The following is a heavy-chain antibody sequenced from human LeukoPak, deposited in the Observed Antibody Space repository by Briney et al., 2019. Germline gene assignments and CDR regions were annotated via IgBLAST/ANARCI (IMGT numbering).Heavy chain of an antibody. CDR3: ARHKGYCSSTSCYRGYFQH. D-gene: IGHD2-2*01. Sequence: PSETLSLTCTVSGGSISSGDYYWSWIRQPPGKDLEWIGYIYYSGSTYYNPSLKSRVTISVDTSKNQFSLKLSSVTAADTAAYYCARHKGYCSSTSCYRGYFQHWGQGTLVTVSS. CDR2: IYYSGST. CDR1: GGSISSGDYY. J-gene: IGHJ1*01. V-gene: IGHV4-30-4*01.